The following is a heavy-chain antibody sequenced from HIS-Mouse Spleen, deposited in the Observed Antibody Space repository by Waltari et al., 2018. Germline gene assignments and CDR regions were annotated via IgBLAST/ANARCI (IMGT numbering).Heavy chain of an antibody. CDR1: GYTFTSYG. Sequence: QQQQSGAEVKKPGASVKVSCKASGYTFTSYGISWVRQAPGQGLEWMGWISASNGNTNTAPTLHGRVTMTTDTPTSTAYMELRSLRSDDTAVYYCARGSSDSSSWYYYYYGMDVWGQGTTVTVSS. J-gene: IGHJ6*02. D-gene: IGHD6-13*01. CDR3: ARGSSDSSSWYYYYYGMDV. CDR2: ISASNGNT. V-gene: IGHV1-18*01.